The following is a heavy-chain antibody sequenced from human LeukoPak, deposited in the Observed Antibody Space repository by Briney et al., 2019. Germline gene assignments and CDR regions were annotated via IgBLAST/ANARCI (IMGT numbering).Heavy chain of an antibody. CDR2: IGASNRNT. CDR1: GYMFTNYD. D-gene: IGHD5-24*01. CDR3: ARGDVHFDS. Sequence: APVKVSCKSSGYMFTNYDINWVRQAPGQGLEWMGWIGASNRNTNYAQKFQGRVTMTTDTSTSTAYMELRSLTSDDTAVYHCARGDVHFDSWGQGTLVTVSS. V-gene: IGHV1-18*01. J-gene: IGHJ4*02.